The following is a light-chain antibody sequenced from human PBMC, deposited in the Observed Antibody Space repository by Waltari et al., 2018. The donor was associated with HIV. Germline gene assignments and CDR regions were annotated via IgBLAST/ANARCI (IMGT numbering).Light chain of an antibody. CDR2: QDS. J-gene: IGLJ1*01. CDR3: QAWDSSSYV. Sequence: SYELTQPPSVSVSPGQTASIPCSGATLGDKYACWYQQKPCQSPVLVIYQDSKRPSGIPERFSGSNSGNKATLTISGTQAMDEADYYCQAWDSSSYVFGTGTKVTVL. V-gene: IGLV3-1*01. CDR1: TLGDKY.